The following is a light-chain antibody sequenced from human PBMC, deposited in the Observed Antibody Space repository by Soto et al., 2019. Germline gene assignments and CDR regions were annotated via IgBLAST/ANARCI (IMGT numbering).Light chain of an antibody. Sequence: SVLTQPRSVAGSPGQSVTISCTGTSSDVGRYNYVSWYQQHPGKAPKLMIYDVSKRPSGVPARFSGSKSGNTASLTITGLQAEDEADYYCCAYAGSYIPYVFAEGTKVTVL. CDR3: CAYAGSYIPYV. J-gene: IGLJ1*01. V-gene: IGLV2-11*01. CDR2: DVS. CDR1: SSDVGRYNY.